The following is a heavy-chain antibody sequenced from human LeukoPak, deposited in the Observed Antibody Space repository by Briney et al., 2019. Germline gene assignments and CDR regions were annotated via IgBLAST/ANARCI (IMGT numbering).Heavy chain of an antibody. Sequence: GASVKVSCEASGYTFTSYDINWVRQATGQGLEWMGWMNPNSGNTGYAQKFQGRVTMTRNTSISTAYMELSSLRSEDTAVYYCARVHYDFWSGFWDYFDYWGQGTLVTVSS. CDR2: MNPNSGNT. V-gene: IGHV1-8*01. CDR3: ARVHYDFWSGFWDYFDY. D-gene: IGHD3-3*01. J-gene: IGHJ4*02. CDR1: GYTFTSYD.